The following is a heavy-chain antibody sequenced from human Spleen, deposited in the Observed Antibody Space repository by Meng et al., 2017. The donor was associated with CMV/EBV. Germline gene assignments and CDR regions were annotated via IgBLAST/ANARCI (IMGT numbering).Heavy chain of an antibody. Sequence: GGSLRLSCAASGFTFSSYSMNWVRQAPGKGLEWVSYISSSSSTIYYADSVKGRFTISRDNAKNSLYLQMNSLRAEDTAVYYCARAEYYYDSSGYYALDYWGQGTLVTVSS. J-gene: IGHJ4*02. V-gene: IGHV3-48*04. CDR1: GFTFSSYS. CDR2: ISSSSSTI. CDR3: ARAEYYYDSSGYYALDY. D-gene: IGHD3-22*01.